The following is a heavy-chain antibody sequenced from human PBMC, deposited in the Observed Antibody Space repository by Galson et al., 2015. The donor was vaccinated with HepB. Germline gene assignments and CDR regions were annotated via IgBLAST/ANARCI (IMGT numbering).Heavy chain of an antibody. J-gene: IGHJ4*02. CDR3: ATEGDYSSFGY. V-gene: IGHV4-61*01. Sequence: SETLSLTCTVSGGSVSSGSYYWSWIRQPPGKGLEWIGYIYYSGNPNYNPSLKSRVTISIDTSKNQFSLKLSSVTAADTAMYYCATEGDYSSFGYWGQGTLVTVSS. CDR1: GGSVSSGSYY. D-gene: IGHD4-17*01. CDR2: IYYSGNP.